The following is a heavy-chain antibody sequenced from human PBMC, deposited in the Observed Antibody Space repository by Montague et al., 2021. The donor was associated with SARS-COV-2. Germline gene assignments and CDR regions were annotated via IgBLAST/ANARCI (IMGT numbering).Heavy chain of an antibody. CDR3: ARGRVEITMMAVVFTGGIYYFDY. D-gene: IGHD3-22*01. CDR2: ITDNGST. V-gene: IGHV4-34*01. Sequence: SETLSLTCAVYGGSFSGYDWTWIRQSLGKGLEWIGEITDNGSTKYNPSLKSRVTVSSDTSKNQFSLKLKSVTAADTAVYYCARGRVEITMMAVVFTGGIYYFDYWGRGTRVIVSS. J-gene: IGHJ4*02. CDR1: GGSFSGYD.